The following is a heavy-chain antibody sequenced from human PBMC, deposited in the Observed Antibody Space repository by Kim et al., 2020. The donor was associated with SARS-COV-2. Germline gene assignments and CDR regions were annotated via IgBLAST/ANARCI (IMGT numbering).Heavy chain of an antibody. Sequence: QKFQGGVTMTRDTSTSTVYMELSSMRSEDTAVYYCARGPGNVSPPEPDYWGQGTLVTVSS. D-gene: IGHD1-1*01. V-gene: IGHV1-46*01. J-gene: IGHJ4*02. CDR3: ARGPGNVSPPEPDY.